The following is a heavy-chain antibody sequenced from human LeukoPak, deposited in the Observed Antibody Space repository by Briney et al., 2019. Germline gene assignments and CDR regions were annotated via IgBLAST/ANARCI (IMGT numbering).Heavy chain of an antibody. Sequence: GGSLRLSCAASGFTLSSYGMHWVRQAPGKGLEWVAVISYDGSNKYYADSVKGRFTISRDNSKNTLYLQMNSLRAEDTAVYYCAKIPDYDFWSGQEPRYYYYYMDVWGKGTTVTVSS. V-gene: IGHV3-30*18. CDR3: AKIPDYDFWSGQEPRYYYYYMDV. D-gene: IGHD3-3*01. CDR1: GFTLSSYG. CDR2: ISYDGSNK. J-gene: IGHJ6*03.